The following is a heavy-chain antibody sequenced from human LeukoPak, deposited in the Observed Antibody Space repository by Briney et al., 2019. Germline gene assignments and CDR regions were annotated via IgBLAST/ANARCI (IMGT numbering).Heavy chain of an antibody. V-gene: IGHV3-9*01. CDR2: ISWDSGRI. Sequence: GGSLRLSCAASGFTFSSYSMNWVRQAPGKGLEWVSGISWDSGRIGYADSVKGRFTISRDNAKNSLYLEMNSLRAEDTALYYCAKGKDYDISTGYYSAFDIWGQGIMVTVSS. D-gene: IGHD3-9*01. CDR3: AKGKDYDISTGYYSAFDI. CDR1: GFTFSSYS. J-gene: IGHJ3*02.